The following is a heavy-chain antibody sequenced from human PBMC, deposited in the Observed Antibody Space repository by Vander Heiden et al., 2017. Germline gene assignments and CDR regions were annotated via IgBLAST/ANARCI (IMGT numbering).Heavy chain of an antibody. Sequence: QVQLVESGGGVVQPGRSLRLSCAASGFTFSSYGMPWVRQAPGKGLEWVAVIWYDGSNKYYADSVKGRFTISRDNSKNTLYLQMNSLRAEDTAVYYCAREARDIVVVPAAIGTEGNWFDPWGQGTLVTVSS. D-gene: IGHD2-2*01. CDR3: AREARDIVVVPAAIGTEGNWFDP. CDR1: GFTFSSYG. J-gene: IGHJ5*02. V-gene: IGHV3-33*01. CDR2: IWYDGSNK.